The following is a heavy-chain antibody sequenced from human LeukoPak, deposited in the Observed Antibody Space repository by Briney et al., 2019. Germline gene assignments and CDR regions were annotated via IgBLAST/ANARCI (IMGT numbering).Heavy chain of an antibody. J-gene: IGHJ4*02. Sequence: GASVKVSCKASGYTFTGYYMHWVRQAPGQGLEWMGWISAYNGNTNYAQKLQGRVTMTTDTSTSTAYMELRSLRSDDTAVYYCAREKSGPYGPPDYWGQGTLVTVSS. CDR3: AREKSGPYGPPDY. CDR2: ISAYNGNT. D-gene: IGHD3-10*01. V-gene: IGHV1-18*04. CDR1: GYTFTGYY.